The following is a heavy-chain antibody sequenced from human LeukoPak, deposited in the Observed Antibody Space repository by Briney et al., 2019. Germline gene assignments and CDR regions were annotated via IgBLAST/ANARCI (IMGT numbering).Heavy chain of an antibody. V-gene: IGHV3-30*01. CDR1: GFTFSSYA. D-gene: IGHD3-22*01. J-gene: IGHJ4*02. CDR3: AREIQYYDSSGYGFDY. Sequence: GGSLRLSCAASGFTFSSYAMHWVRQAPGKGLEWVAVISYDGSNKYYADSVKGRFTISRDNSKNTPYLQMNSLRAEDTAVYYCAREIQYYDSSGYGFDYWGRGTLVTVSS. CDR2: ISYDGSNK.